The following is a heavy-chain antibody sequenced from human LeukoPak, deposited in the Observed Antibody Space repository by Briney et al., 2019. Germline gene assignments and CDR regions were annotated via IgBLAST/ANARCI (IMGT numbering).Heavy chain of an antibody. D-gene: IGHD3-10*01. V-gene: IGHV3-30*18. CDR1: GFTFSSYG. CDR3: GKDLSMVPRRLRLYYYYGMDL. J-gene: IGHJ6*02. Sequence: GGSLRLSCAASGFTFSSYGMHWVRQAPGKGLEWVAGISYDGSNKYYADSVKGRFTISRDNSKNTLYLQMNSLRAEDTAAYYCGKDLSMVPRRLRLYYYYGMDLWGQGTTVTVSS. CDR2: ISYDGSNK.